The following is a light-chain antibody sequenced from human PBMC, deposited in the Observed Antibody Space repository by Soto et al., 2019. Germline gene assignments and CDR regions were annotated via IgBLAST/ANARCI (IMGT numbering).Light chain of an antibody. V-gene: IGKV3D-15*01. Sequence: EIVLTQSPATLSLSPGERATVSCRASQSVSSYLAWCQRRPGQAPRLLIYGASSRATGIPDRFSGGGSGTDFTLTISSLQPDDFATYYCQQYNTYFRTFGQG. CDR3: QQYNTYFRT. CDR2: GAS. CDR1: QSVSSY. J-gene: IGKJ2*01.